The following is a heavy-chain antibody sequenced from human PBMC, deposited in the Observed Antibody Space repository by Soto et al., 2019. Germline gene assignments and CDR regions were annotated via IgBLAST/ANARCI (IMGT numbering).Heavy chain of an antibody. CDR1: GGTFSSYA. CDR3: GGTRGGGGYYYGMDV. D-gene: IGHD3-16*01. V-gene: IGHV1-69*01. CDR2: IIPIFGTA. Sequence: QVQLVQSGAEVKKPGSSVKVSCKASGGTFSSYAISWVRQAPGQGLEWMGGIIPIFGTANYAQKFQGRVTITADESTSTAYVGRGGVGFGDRAVCYCGGTRGGGGYYYGMDVWGQGTTVTVSS. J-gene: IGHJ6*02.